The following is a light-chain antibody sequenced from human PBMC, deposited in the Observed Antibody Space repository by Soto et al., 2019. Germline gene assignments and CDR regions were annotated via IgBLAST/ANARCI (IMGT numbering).Light chain of an antibody. CDR1: SSDIGRYNF. CDR2: EAT. V-gene: IGLV2-14*01. J-gene: IGLJ1*01. Sequence: QSVLTQPASMSGSPGQSITISCTGTSSDIGRYNFVSWYQHHPGKAPKLIIYEATKRPPGVSYRFSGSKSGNTASLTISGPQAEDEADYYCTSYTITSPYVFGTGTKVTVL. CDR3: TSYTITSPYV.